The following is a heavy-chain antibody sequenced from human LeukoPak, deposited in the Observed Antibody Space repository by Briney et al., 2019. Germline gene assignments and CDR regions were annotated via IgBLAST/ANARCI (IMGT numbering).Heavy chain of an antibody. D-gene: IGHD2-21*01. J-gene: IGHJ5*02. CDR2: MNANSGNT. CDR1: GYTFTRYD. V-gene: IGHV1-8*01. Sequence: ASVKVSCKASGYTFTRYDINWVRQATGQGLEWMGRMNANSGNTGYAQKLQGRVTMTRNTSISTAHMELSSLRSEDMAVYYCANNVKHSYSTALFDPWGQGTLVTVSS. CDR3: ANNVKHSYSTALFDP.